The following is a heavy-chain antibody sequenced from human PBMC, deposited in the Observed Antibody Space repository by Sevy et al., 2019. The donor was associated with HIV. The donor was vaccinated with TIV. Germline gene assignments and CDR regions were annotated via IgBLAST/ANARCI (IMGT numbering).Heavy chain of an antibody. CDR3: ARRFYDV. Sequence: GGSLRLSCPASGFTFNTYWMQWVRQAPGNGLEWVANIRQDGGEIYYSDSVKGRFTISRDNAKESLFLQMTNLKVEDSGIYYCARRFYDVWGQGVLVTVSS. D-gene: IGHD3-22*01. V-gene: IGHV3-7*01. CDR2: IRQDGGEI. CDR1: GFTFNTYW. J-gene: IGHJ4*02.